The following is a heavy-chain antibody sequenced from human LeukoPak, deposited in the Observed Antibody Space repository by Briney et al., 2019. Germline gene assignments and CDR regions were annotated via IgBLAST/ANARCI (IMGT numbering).Heavy chain of an antibody. D-gene: IGHD2-8*02. CDR1: GYTFTSYG. Sequence: GASVKVSCKASGYTFTSYGISWVRQAPGQGLEWMGWISAYNGNTNYAQKLQGRVTMTTDTSTSTAYMELRSLRSDDTAVYYCARVKLVAITKHFDYWGQGTLVTVSS. CDR2: ISAYNGNT. CDR3: ARVKLVAITKHFDY. J-gene: IGHJ4*02. V-gene: IGHV1-18*01.